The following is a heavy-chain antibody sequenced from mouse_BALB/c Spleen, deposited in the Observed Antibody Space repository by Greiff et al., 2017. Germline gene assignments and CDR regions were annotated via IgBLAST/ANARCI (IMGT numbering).Heavy chain of an antibody. CDR3: AREHYGYYFDY. CDR1: GYTFTDYW. V-gene: IGHV1-69*01. CDR2: IDTSDSYT. J-gene: IGHJ2*01. Sequence: VQLQQPGAELVMPGASVKMSCKASGYTFTDYWMHWVKQRPGQGLEWIGAIDTSDSYTSYNQKFKGKATLTVDESSGTAYMQLSSLTSEDSAVYYCAREHYGYYFDYWGQGTTLTVSS. D-gene: IGHD1-2*01.